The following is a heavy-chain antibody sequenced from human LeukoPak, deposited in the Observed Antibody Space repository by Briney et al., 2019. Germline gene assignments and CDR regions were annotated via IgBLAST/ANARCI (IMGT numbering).Heavy chain of an antibody. J-gene: IGHJ4*02. D-gene: IGHD1-1*01. CDR2: VVGGGAT. V-gene: IGHV3-23*01. Sequence: GGSLRLSCAASGFTFSSYAMTWVRQAPGKGLEWVSTVVGGGATFYADSVKGRFTISRDNSKNTLYLQMNSLRGDDTAVYYCAKDQLLDFDDWGQGTLVTVSS. CDR3: AKDQLLDFDD. CDR1: GFTFSSYA.